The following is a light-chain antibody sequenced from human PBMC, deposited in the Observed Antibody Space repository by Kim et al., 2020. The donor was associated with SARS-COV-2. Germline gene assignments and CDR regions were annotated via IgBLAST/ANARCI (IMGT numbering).Light chain of an antibody. Sequence: SPGERATLSCRASQSVSSSYLAYYQQKPGQAPMLLIYGASSRATGIPDRFSGSGSGTDFTLTISRLEPEDFAVYYCQQYGSSPRTFGQGTKVDIK. J-gene: IGKJ1*01. V-gene: IGKV3-20*01. CDR1: QSVSSSY. CDR3: QQYGSSPRT. CDR2: GAS.